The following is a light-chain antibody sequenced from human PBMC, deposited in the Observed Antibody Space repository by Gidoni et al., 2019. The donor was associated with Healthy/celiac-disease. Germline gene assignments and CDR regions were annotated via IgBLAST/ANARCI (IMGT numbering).Light chain of an antibody. V-gene: IGKV1-5*03. CDR1: QSISSW. J-gene: IGKJ1*01. CDR3: QQYNSYPLT. CDR2: KAS. Sequence: IKLPQSPSTLSASVGDRVTITCRASQSISSWLAWYQQKPGKAPKLLIYKASSLESGVPSRFSGSGSGTEFTLTISSLQPDDFATYYCQQYNSYPLTFGQGTKVEIK.